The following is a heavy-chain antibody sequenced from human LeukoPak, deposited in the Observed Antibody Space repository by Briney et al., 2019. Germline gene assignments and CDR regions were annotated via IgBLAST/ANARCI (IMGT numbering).Heavy chain of an antibody. Sequence: VGSLRLSCAAPGVTFSSYWMSWVRQAPGKGLEWVANIKQDGSEKYNVDSVRGGFTISRDNAKNSLYLQMNSLRAEDTAVYYCARLFLYAVTGTGRIDWYFDLWGRGTLVTVSS. J-gene: IGHJ2*01. CDR2: IKQDGSEK. D-gene: IGHD6-19*01. CDR1: GVTFSSYW. V-gene: IGHV3-7*01. CDR3: ARLFLYAVTGTGRIDWYFDL.